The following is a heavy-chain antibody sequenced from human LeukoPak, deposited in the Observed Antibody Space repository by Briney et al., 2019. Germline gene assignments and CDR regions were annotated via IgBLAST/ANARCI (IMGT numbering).Heavy chain of an antibody. CDR1: GNSFSSDY. V-gene: IGHV4-4*07. Sequence: PSETLSLTCTVSGNSFSSDYWAWVRQPAGKGLEWIGRIHTSGSTKYNPVFKSRVTISVDESKNQFSLTLTSVTAADTAVYYCARHRPDLWSGYSPFDYWGQGILVTVTS. J-gene: IGHJ4*02. CDR3: ARHRPDLWSGYSPFDY. D-gene: IGHD3-3*01. CDR2: IHTSGST.